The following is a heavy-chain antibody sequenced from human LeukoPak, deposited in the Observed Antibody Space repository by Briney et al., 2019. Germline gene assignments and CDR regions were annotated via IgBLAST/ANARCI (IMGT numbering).Heavy chain of an antibody. J-gene: IGHJ6*03. CDR3: ARRNYYYYYMDV. V-gene: IGHV4-34*01. Sequence: SWVRQAPGKGLEWIGEIYHSGSTNYNPSLKSRVTISVDTSKNQFSLKLSSVTAADTAVYYCARRNYYYYYMDVWGKGTTVTISS. CDR2: IYHSGST.